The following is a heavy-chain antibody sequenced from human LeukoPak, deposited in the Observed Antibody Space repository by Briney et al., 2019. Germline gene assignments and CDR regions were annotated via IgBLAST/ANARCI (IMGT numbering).Heavy chain of an antibody. D-gene: IGHD5-12*01. CDR3: ARHESGYDFFFDY. V-gene: IGHV1-18*01. J-gene: IGHJ4*02. CDR1: GYTFTSYD. Sequence: ASVKVSCKASGYTFTSYDISWVRQAPGQGLDWMGWISAYNGYTNYAQMLQGRVTMTTDTSTSTAYMELRSLRSDDTTVYYCARHESGYDFFFDYWGQGTLVTVSS. CDR2: ISAYNGYT.